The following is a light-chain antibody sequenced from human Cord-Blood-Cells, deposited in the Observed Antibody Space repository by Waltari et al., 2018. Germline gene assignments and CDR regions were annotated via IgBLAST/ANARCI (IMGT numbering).Light chain of an antibody. J-gene: IGLJ2*01. V-gene: IGLV3-1*01. Sequence: SYELTQPPSVSVSPGQTASITCPGDKLGDKYACWYQQKPGQSPVLLIYQDSKRPSGIRGRFSGSNAGNTATLTISGTQAMDEADYYCQAWDSSTVVFGGGTKLTVL. CDR3: QAWDSSTVV. CDR1: KLGDKY. CDR2: QDS.